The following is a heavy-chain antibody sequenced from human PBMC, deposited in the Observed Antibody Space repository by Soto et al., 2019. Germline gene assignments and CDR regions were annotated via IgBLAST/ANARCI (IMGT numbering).Heavy chain of an antibody. CDR3: ASAGTAATETNFFDY. V-gene: IGHV1-3*01. CDR1: GYTFTDYA. Sequence: QVHLVQSGAEVKKPGASVKVSCKASGYTFTDYAMHWVRQAPGQGLEWMGWINAGNGNTKYSQKFQGRVTITRDTSASTAYMELSGLRSEVTAVYYCASAGTAATETNFFDYWGQGTLVTVSS. CDR2: INAGNGNT. D-gene: IGHD2-15*01. J-gene: IGHJ4*02.